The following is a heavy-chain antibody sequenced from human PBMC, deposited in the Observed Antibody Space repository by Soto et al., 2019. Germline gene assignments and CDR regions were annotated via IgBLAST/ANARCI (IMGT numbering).Heavy chain of an antibody. Sequence: GESLKISCKGSGYSFTNYWIGWVRQMPGKGLEWMGIIYPGDSDTRYSPSFQGQVTISADKSISTAYLQWGSLKASDTAMYYCARRGKTLRGSNWYYFDSWGQGTLVTVSS. CDR1: GYSFTNYW. V-gene: IGHV5-51*01. CDR3: ARRGKTLRGSNWYYFDS. CDR2: IYPGDSDT. J-gene: IGHJ4*02. D-gene: IGHD6-13*01.